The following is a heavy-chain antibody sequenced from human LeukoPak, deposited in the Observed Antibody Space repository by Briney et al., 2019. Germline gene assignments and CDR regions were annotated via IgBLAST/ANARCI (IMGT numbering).Heavy chain of an antibody. V-gene: IGHV3-11*01. Sequence: GGSLRLSCAASGFTFSDYYMSWIRQAPGKGLEWISYISNSGTMIYYRDSVKGRFTVSRDNAQNSLYLQMNSLRAEDKALYYCAGGVQGAGPFDYWGQGSLVTVSS. CDR2: ISNSGTMI. D-gene: IGHD3-16*01. CDR3: AGGVQGAGPFDY. J-gene: IGHJ4*02. CDR1: GFTFSDYY.